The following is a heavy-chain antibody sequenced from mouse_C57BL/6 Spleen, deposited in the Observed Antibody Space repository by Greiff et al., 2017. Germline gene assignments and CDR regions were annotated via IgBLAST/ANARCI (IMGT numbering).Heavy chain of an antibody. D-gene: IGHD2-2*01. CDR2: IDPENGDT. Sequence: VQLQQSGAELVRPGASVKLSCTASGFNFKDDYMHWVKQRPEQGLEWIGWIDPENGDTEYASKFQGKATITADTSSNTAYLQLSSLTSEDTAVYYCTTWWLRYFDYWGQGTTLTVSS. J-gene: IGHJ2*01. V-gene: IGHV14-4*01. CDR3: TTWWLRYFDY. CDR1: GFNFKDDY.